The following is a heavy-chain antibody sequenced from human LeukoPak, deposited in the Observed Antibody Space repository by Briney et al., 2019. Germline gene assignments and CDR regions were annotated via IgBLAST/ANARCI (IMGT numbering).Heavy chain of an antibody. CDR3: ARSTELSDPYFYYGMDV. Sequence: PGGSLRLSCAASGFTVSSNYMSWVRQAPGKGLECIAYISSASGTIYHADSVKGRFTISRDNANNSLYLQMNSLRAEDTAIYYCARSTELSDPYFYYGMDVWGQGTTVTVSS. CDR2: ISSASGTI. V-gene: IGHV3-48*04. D-gene: IGHD1-26*01. CDR1: GFTVSSNY. J-gene: IGHJ6*02.